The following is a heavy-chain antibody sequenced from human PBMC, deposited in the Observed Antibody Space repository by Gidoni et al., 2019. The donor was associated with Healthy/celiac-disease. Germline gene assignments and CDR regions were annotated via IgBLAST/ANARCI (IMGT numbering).Heavy chain of an antibody. CDR3: AAGYTVTNMGLGAFDI. Sequence: QVQLQESGPGLVKPSETLSLTCAVSGYSISSGYYWGWIRQPPGKGLEWIGSIYHSGSTYYNPSLKSRVTISVDTTKNQFSLKLSSVTAADTAVYYCAAGYTVTNMGLGAFDIWGQGTMVTVSS. V-gene: IGHV4-38-2*01. CDR2: IYHSGST. J-gene: IGHJ3*02. CDR1: GYSISSGYY. D-gene: IGHD4-4*01.